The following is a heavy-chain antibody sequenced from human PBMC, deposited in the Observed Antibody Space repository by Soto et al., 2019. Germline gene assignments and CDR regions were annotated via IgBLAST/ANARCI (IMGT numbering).Heavy chain of an antibody. J-gene: IGHJ4*02. CDR3: AREVGYSSNWYDYFDY. CDR1: GFTFSSYE. V-gene: IGHV3-48*03. Sequence: HPGGSLRLSCAASGFTFSSYEMNWVRQAPGKGLEWVSYISSSGSTIYYADSVKGRFTISRDNAKNSLYLQMNSLRAEDTAVYYCAREVGYSSNWYDYFDYWGQGSLVTVSS. CDR2: ISSSGSTI. D-gene: IGHD6-13*01.